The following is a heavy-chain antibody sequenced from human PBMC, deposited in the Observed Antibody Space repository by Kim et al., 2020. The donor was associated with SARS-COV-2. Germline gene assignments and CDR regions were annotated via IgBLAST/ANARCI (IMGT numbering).Heavy chain of an antibody. D-gene: IGHD6-13*01. J-gene: IGHJ4*02. V-gene: IGHV4-59*13. CDR1: GGSISSYY. CDR2: IYYSGST. Sequence: SETLSLTCTVSGGSISSYYWSWIRQPPGKGLEWIGYIYYSGSTNYNPSLKSRVTISVDTSKNQFSLKLSSVTAADTAVYYCASGSSWHGLVEPYFDYWGQGTLVTVSS. CDR3: ASGSSWHGLVEPYFDY.